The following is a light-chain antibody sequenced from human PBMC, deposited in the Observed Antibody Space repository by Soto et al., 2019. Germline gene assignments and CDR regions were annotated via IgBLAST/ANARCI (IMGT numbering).Light chain of an antibody. J-gene: IGKJ5*01. CDR1: QSVSSN. CDR2: DAS. Sequence: DILLTQSRCPLSLPPGASATLSCRASQSVSSNLAWHQQKPGQAPRILMYDASTRATGIPARFSGSGSGTEFTLTISSLQSEDFAVYYCQQYHNGPITFGQGTRLEIK. V-gene: IGKV3-15*01. CDR3: QQYHNGPIT.